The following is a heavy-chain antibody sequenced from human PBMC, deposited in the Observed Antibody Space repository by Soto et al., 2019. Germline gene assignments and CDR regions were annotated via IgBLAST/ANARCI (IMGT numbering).Heavy chain of an antibody. V-gene: IGHV1-69*01. CDR2: IIPIFGTA. CDR1: GGTFSSYA. J-gene: IGHJ6*02. D-gene: IGHD4-4*01. CDR3: ARGLATTPPAAYYYYYGMDV. Sequence: QVQLVQSGAEVKKPGSSVKVSCKASGGTFSSYAISWVRQAPGQGLEWMGGIIPIFGTANYAQKFQGRVTITADDSTSTAYMELSSLRSDDTDVYYCARGLATTPPAAYYYYYGMDVWGQGTTFTVSS.